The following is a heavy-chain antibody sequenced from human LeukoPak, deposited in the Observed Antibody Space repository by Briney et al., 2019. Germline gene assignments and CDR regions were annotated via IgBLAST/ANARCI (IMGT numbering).Heavy chain of an antibody. V-gene: IGHV3-48*04. Sequence: GGSLRLSCAASGFTFSSYSMNWVRQAPGKGLEWVSYISSSSSTIYYADSVKGRSTISRDNAKNSLYLQMNSLRAEDTAVYYCARDQWELGIDYWGQGTLVTVSS. CDR1: GFTFSSYS. D-gene: IGHD1-26*01. J-gene: IGHJ4*02. CDR3: ARDQWELGIDY. CDR2: ISSSSSTI.